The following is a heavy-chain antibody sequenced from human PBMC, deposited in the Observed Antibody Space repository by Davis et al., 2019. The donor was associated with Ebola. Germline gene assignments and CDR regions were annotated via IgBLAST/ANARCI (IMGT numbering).Heavy chain of an antibody. V-gene: IGHV1-2*02. CDR3: ARMLRSSWPNYYGMDV. D-gene: IGHD6-13*01. CDR1: GYTFTSYD. CDR2: INPNSGGT. Sequence: ASVTVSCKASGYTFTSYDINWVRQAPGQGLEWMGWINPNSGGTNYAQKFQGRVTMTRDTSISTAYMELSSLRSEDTAVYYCARMLRSSWPNYYGMDVWGQGTTVTVSS. J-gene: IGHJ6*02.